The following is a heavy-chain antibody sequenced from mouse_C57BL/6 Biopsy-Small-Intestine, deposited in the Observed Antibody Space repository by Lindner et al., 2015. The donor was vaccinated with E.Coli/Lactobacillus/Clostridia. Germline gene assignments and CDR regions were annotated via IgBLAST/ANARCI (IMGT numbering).Heavy chain of an antibody. D-gene: IGHD1-1*02. CDR1: GYTFTDYN. V-gene: IGHV1S29*02. Sequence: VQLQESGPELVKPGASVKISCKASGYTFTDYNMDWVKQSHGKSLEWIGYIYPNNGGTGYNQKFRSKATLTVDKSSSTAYMQLNSLTSEDSAVYYCARKNYYDGGPYYVMDYWGQGTSVTVSS. CDR3: ARKNYYDGGPYYVMDY. CDR2: IYPNNGGT. J-gene: IGHJ4*01.